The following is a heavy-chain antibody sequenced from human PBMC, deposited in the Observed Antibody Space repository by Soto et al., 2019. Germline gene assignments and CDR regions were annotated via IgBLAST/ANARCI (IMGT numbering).Heavy chain of an antibody. V-gene: IGHV3-48*01. D-gene: IGHD6-19*01. Sequence: EVQLVESGGGLVQPGGSLRLSCAASGFTFSSYSMNWVRQAPGKGLEWVSYISSSSSTIYYADSVKGRFTISRDNAKNSLYLQRNSLRAEDTAVYYCARERIAVAGKVNDYWGQGTLVTVSS. CDR3: ARERIAVAGKVNDY. J-gene: IGHJ4*02. CDR1: GFTFSSYS. CDR2: ISSSSSTI.